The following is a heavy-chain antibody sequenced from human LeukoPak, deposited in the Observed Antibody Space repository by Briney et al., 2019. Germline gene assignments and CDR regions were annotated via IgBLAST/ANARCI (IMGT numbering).Heavy chain of an antibody. J-gene: IGHJ4*02. V-gene: IGHV4-39*01. CDR3: ASLYGSGSYSFDY. D-gene: IGHD3-10*01. CDR2: ILYTGST. CDR1: GYSISSPTYY. Sequence: SETLSLICTVSGYSISSPTYYWAWIRQPPGKGLEYIGSILYTGSTYYNPSLKSRVTISVDTSGNQLSVELTSVTATDTAVYYCASLYGSGSYSFDYWGQGTLVTVSS.